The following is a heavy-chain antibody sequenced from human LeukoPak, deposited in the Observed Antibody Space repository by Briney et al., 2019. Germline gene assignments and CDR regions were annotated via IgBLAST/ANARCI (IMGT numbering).Heavy chain of an antibody. CDR1: GGTFSSYA. J-gene: IGHJ6*02. V-gene: IGHV1-69*04. CDR2: IIPILGIA. CDR3: ARDPGMDSSPRLLGYHYYYGMDV. Sequence: SVKVSCKASGGTFSSYAISWVRQAPGQGLEWMGRIIPILGIANYAQKFQGRVTITADKSTSTAYMELSSLRSEDTALYYCARDPGMDSSPRLLGYHYYYGMDVWGQGTTVTVSS. D-gene: IGHD6-13*01.